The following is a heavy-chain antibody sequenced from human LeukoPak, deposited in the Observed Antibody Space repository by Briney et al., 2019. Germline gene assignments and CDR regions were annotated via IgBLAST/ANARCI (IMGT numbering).Heavy chain of an antibody. CDR3: ARLGYYGSGSYWKVFWFDP. CDR1: GGSFSGYY. D-gene: IGHD3-10*01. J-gene: IGHJ5*02. CDR2: INHSGST. V-gene: IGHV4-34*01. Sequence: SETLSLTCAVYGGSFSGYYWSCIRQPPGKGLEWIGEINHSGSTNYNPSLKSRVTISVDTSKNQFSLKLSSVTAADTAVYYCARLGYYGSGSYWKVFWFDPWGQGTLVTVSS.